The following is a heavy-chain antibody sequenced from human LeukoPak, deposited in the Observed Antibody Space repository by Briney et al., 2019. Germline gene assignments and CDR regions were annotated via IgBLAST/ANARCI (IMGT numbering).Heavy chain of an antibody. J-gene: IGHJ6*02. Sequence: GGSLRLSCAASGFTFDDYAMHWVRQAPGKGLEWVSSISSSSSYIYYADSVKGRFTISRDNAKNSLYLQMNSLRAEDMAVYYCARAPLVGSSTSYYYYGMDVWGQGTTVTVSS. CDR3: ARAPLVGSSTSYYYYGMDV. V-gene: IGHV3-21*01. CDR2: ISSSSSYI. CDR1: GFTFDDYA. D-gene: IGHD2-2*01.